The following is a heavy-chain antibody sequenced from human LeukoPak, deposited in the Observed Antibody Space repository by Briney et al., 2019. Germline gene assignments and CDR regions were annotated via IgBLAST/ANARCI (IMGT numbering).Heavy chain of an antibody. CDR3: ARDLPGGSYSSGWYGVDY. Sequence: ASVKVSCKASGYTFTSYGISWVRQAPGQGLEWMGWISAYNGNTNYAQKLQGRVTMTTDTSTSTAYMELRSLRSDDTAVYYCARDLPGGSYSSGWYGVDYWGQGTLVTVPS. CDR1: GYTFTSYG. CDR2: ISAYNGNT. J-gene: IGHJ4*02. D-gene: IGHD6-19*01. V-gene: IGHV1-18*01.